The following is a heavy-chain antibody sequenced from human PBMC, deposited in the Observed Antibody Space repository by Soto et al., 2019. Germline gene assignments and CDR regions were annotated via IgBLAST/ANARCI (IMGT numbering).Heavy chain of an antibody. Sequence: PGESLKISCKGSGYSFTSYWIGWVRQMPGKGLEWMGIIWPSDYDTRYSPSFQGQVTISVDKSINTAYLQWSSLKASDTAMYYCARHGKISDNNNGFAYWGQGTPVTVSS. CDR3: ARHGKISDNNNGFAY. J-gene: IGHJ4*02. CDR2: IWPSDYDT. V-gene: IGHV5-51*01. D-gene: IGHD1-1*01. CDR1: GYSFTSYW.